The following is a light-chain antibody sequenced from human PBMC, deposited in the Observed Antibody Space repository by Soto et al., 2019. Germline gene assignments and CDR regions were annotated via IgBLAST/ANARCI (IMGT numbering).Light chain of an antibody. Sequence: IQLTQSPSSLSASVGDRVTITCRASQGVRSYLAWFQQRPGKAPKLLIFGASTLQNGVPARFSGGGFGTDFTLTITCLQPEDCSTYYCHQGYTYSRTFGQGTQVEIK. CDR2: GAS. CDR1: QGVRSY. J-gene: IGKJ1*01. V-gene: IGKV1-9*01. CDR3: HQGYTYSRT.